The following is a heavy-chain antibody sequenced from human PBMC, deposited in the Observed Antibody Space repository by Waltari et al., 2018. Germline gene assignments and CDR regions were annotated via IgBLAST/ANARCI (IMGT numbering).Heavy chain of an antibody. D-gene: IGHD2-21*01. V-gene: IGHV3-7*03. CDR1: GFPFGTYG. J-gene: IGHJ3*01. CDR3: ARDRNDHDGGVYYDVLDF. CDR2: MKGDGTKQ. Sequence: EVQLVDSGGALVQPGGSLRLSCDAPGFPFGTYGMAGARQAPGKGLEWVANMKGDGTKQYYLDSVEGRFTISRDNGKNSLSLEMNSLRAEDTAVYYCARDRNDHDGGVYYDVLDFWGQGTKVTVSS.